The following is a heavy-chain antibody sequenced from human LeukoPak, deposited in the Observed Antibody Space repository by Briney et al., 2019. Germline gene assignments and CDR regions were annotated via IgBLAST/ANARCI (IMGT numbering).Heavy chain of an antibody. CDR3: ARGASVSPTRDGYLFDY. CDR1: VGTFTSYA. Sequence: SVTVSYKASVGTFTSYAISWVRQAPGQGLEGMGRIIPILGIANYAHKFQGRVTITADKSTSTAYMELSSLRSEDTAVYYCARGASVSPTRDGYLFDYWGQGTLVTVSS. CDR2: IIPILGIA. D-gene: IGHD5-24*01. J-gene: IGHJ4*02. V-gene: IGHV1-69*04.